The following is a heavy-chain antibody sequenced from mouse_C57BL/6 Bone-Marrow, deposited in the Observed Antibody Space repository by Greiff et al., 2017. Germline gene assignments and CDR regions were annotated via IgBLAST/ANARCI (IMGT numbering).Heavy chain of an antibody. Sequence: VQLKPSGAELVRPGASVKLSCTASGFNIKDDYMHWVKQRPEQGLEWIGWIDPENGDTEYVSKFQGKAMITADTTSNTAYLQLSSLTSEDTAVYYCTAWGYYWYFDVWGTGTTVTVSS. CDR3: TAWGYYWYFDV. CDR1: GFNIKDDY. J-gene: IGHJ1*03. D-gene: IGHD2-2*01. V-gene: IGHV14-4*01. CDR2: IDPENGDT.